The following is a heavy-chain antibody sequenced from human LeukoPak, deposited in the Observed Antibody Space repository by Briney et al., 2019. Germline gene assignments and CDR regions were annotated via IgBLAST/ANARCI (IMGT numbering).Heavy chain of an antibody. CDR1: GLTFSSYA. D-gene: IGHD1-20*01. V-gene: IGHV3-23*01. Sequence: GGSLRLSCTASGLTFSSYAMTWVRQAPGKGLEWVSGINGSGSRTYYADSVKGRFTISRDKSKNTVYLQMNSLRAEDTAVYYCLRDLNWSLDQWGQGTLVTVSS. J-gene: IGHJ4*02. CDR2: INGSGSRT. CDR3: LRDLNWSLDQ.